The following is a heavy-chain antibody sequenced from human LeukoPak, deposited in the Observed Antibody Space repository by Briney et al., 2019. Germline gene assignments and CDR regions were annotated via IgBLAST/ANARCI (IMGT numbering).Heavy chain of an antibody. CDR1: EFTFSSYA. CDR3: AKWKYSNSGIDDY. D-gene: IGHD6-6*01. V-gene: IGHV3-23*01. Sequence: GRSLRLSCAASEFTFSSYAMSWVRQVPGKGLEWVSVISGSGDNTYYADSVKGRFTISRDNSKNMSYLQMNSLRAEDTAVYYCAKWKYSNSGIDDYWGQGTLVTVSS. J-gene: IGHJ4*02. CDR2: ISGSGDNT.